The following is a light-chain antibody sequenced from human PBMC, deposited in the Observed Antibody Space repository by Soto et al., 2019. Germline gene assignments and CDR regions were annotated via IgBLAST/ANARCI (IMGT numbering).Light chain of an antibody. V-gene: IGKV3-15*01. CDR1: QSVSSN. Sequence: IVMTQSPATLSVSPGERATLSCRASQSVSSNLAWYQQKLGQAPRLLIYGASAGATGIPARFSGSGSGTEFTLTISSLQSEDFAVYHCQHYYNWPLTFGGGTKVEIK. CDR2: GAS. CDR3: QHYYNWPLT. J-gene: IGKJ4*01.